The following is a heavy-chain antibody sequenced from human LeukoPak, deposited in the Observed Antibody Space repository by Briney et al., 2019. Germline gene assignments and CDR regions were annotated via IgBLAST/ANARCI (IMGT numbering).Heavy chain of an antibody. J-gene: IGHJ6*03. D-gene: IGHD4-17*01. V-gene: IGHV4-59*01. Sequence: SETLSLTCTVSGGSISSYYWSWIRQPPGKGLEWIGYIYYSGSTNYNPSLKSRVTISVDTSKNQFSLRLSSVTAADTAVYYCARDAGTVTTYGDYYYYMDVWGKGTTVTVSS. CDR2: IYYSGST. CDR3: ARDAGTVTTYGDYYYYMDV. CDR1: GGSISSYY.